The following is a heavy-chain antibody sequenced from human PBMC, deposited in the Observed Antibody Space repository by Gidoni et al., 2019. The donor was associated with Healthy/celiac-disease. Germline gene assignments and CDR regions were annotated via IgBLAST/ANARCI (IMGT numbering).Heavy chain of an antibody. D-gene: IGHD3-22*01. V-gene: IGHV4-4*07. J-gene: IGHJ6*02. Sequence: LEWIGRIYTSGSTNYNPSLKSRVTMSVDTSKNQFSLKLSSVTAADTAVYYCARSPMIVGDYYYYYGMDVWGQGTTVTVSS. CDR3: ARSPMIVGDYYYYYGMDV. CDR2: IYTSGST.